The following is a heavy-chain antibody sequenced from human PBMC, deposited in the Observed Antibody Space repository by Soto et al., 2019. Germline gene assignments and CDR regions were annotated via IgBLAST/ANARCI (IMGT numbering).Heavy chain of an antibody. CDR3: ARGIFDYYDILTGFDY. J-gene: IGHJ4*02. Sequence: PSQTLSLTCAISVDSVSSNSAAWNWIRQSPSRGLEWLGRTYYRSKWYNDYAVSVKSRITINPDTSKNQFSLQPNPVTPEDTAVYYCARGIFDYYDILTGFDYWGQGTLVTVSS. CDR2: TYYRSKWYN. CDR1: VDSVSSNSAA. D-gene: IGHD3-9*01. V-gene: IGHV6-1*01.